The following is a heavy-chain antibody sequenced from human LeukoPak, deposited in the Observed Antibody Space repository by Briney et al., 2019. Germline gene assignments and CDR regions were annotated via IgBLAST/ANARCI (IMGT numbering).Heavy chain of an antibody. V-gene: IGHV4-4*07. CDR3: ARDRYYYDSSARYFDY. CDR2: IHTSGST. Sequence: PSETLSLTCTVSGGSISSYYWSWIRQPAGKGLEWIGRIHTSGSTNYSPSLKSRVTMSVDTSKNQFSLKLRSVTAADTAVYYCARDRYYYDSSARYFDYWGQGTLVTVSS. J-gene: IGHJ4*02. CDR1: GGSISSYY. D-gene: IGHD3-22*01.